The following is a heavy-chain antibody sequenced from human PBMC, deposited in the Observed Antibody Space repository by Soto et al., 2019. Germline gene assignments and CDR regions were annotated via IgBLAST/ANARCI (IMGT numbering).Heavy chain of an antibody. CDR2: INHSGST. J-gene: IGHJ2*01. D-gene: IGHD5-18*01. CDR3: ARHSYGRLYWYLDL. Sequence: SETLSLTCAVYGGSFSGYYWSWIRQPPGKGLEWIGEINHSGSTNYNPSLKSRVTISVDTSKNQFSLKLSSVTAADTAVYYCARHSYGRLYWYLDLWGRGTLVTVSS. CDR1: GGSFSGYY. V-gene: IGHV4-34*01.